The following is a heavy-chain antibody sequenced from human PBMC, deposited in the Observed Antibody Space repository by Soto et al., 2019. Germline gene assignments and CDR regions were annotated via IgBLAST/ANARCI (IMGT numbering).Heavy chain of an antibody. D-gene: IGHD2-2*01. Sequence: QVQLVQSGADVKTPGASVRVSCKASGYTFTGYYVHWVREAPGQGLEWIGWINPETGGTSYAQKFQGRVTLSRDTSINTAYLELSRLRLDDAAVYFCARERYQVISDGMDVWGQGTTVTVSS. CDR2: INPETGGT. CDR3: ARERYQVISDGMDV. CDR1: GYTFTGYY. V-gene: IGHV1-2*02. J-gene: IGHJ6*02.